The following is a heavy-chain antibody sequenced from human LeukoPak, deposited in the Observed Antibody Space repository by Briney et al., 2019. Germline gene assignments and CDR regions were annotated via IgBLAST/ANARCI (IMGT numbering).Heavy chain of an antibody. J-gene: IGHJ4*02. Sequence: SETLSLTCSVSGGSISSYYWSWIRQPPGKGLEWIGYISNSGSTKCNPSLKSRVTMSVDTSKKEISLKLRSVTAADTAVYYCARVTASGYVYFHYWGQGTLVTVSS. V-gene: IGHV4-59*01. CDR3: ARVTASGYVYFHY. CDR1: GGSISSYY. D-gene: IGHD5-12*01. CDR2: ISNSGST.